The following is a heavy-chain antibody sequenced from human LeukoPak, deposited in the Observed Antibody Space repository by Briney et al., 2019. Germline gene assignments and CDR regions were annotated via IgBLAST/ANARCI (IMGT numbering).Heavy chain of an antibody. D-gene: IGHD2-15*01. V-gene: IGHV3-48*01. Sequence: PGGSLRLSCAASGFTFSTYSMNWVRQAPGKGREWVSYISSSSSNIYYADSVKGRFTISRDNAKNSLYLQMNSLRAEDTAVYYCARGSAGVAATRESQNDYWGQGTLVTVSS. CDR2: ISSSSSNI. CDR1: GFTFSTYS. J-gene: IGHJ4*02. CDR3: ARGSAGVAATRESQNDY.